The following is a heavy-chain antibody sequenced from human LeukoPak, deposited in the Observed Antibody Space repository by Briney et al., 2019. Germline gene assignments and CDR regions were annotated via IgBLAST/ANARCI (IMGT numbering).Heavy chain of an antibody. CDR3: ARDQSSGWLDRFFDY. J-gene: IGHJ4*02. CDR2: IIPIFGTA. D-gene: IGHD6-19*01. CDR1: GYTFTSYG. Sequence: GASVKVSCKASGYTFTSYGISWVRQAPGQGLEWMGGIIPIFGTANYAQKFQGRVTITADESTSTAYMELSSLRSEDTAVYYCARDQSSGWLDRFFDYWGQGTLVTVSS. V-gene: IGHV1-69*13.